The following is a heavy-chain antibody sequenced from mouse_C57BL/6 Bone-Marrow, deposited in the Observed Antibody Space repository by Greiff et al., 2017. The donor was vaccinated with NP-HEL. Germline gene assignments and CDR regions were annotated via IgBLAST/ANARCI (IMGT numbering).Heavy chain of an antibody. CDR2: INPGSGGT. Sequence: VQLQQSGAELVRPGTSVKVSCKASGYAFTNYLIEWVKQRPGQGLEWIGVINPGSGGTNYNEKFKGKATLTADKSSSTAYMQLSSLTSEDSAVYFCARRGAYDGSPWFAYWGQGTLVTVSA. J-gene: IGHJ3*01. CDR1: GYAFTNYL. D-gene: IGHD2-3*01. CDR3: ARRGAYDGSPWFAY. V-gene: IGHV1-54*01.